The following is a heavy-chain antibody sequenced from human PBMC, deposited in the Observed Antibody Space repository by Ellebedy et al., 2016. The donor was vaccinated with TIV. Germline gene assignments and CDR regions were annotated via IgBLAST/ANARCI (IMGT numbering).Heavy chain of an antibody. CDR1: GGYITSSSYQ. J-gene: IGHJ4*02. V-gene: IGHV4-39*07. D-gene: IGHD6-19*01. CDR2: IYYSGSP. CDR3: TRGFRVGVAGPPIAF. Sequence: MPSETLSLTCTVSGGYITSSSYQWGWIRQPPGKELEWIGLIYYSGSPYYNPSLKSRVTISIDKSKNQFSLKLTSVTAADTALYYCTRGFRVGVAGPPIAFWGQGTLVTVSS.